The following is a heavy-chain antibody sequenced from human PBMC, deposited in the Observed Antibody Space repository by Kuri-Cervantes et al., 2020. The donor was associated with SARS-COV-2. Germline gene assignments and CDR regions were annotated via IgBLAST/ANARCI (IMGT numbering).Heavy chain of an antibody. J-gene: IGHJ6*02. CDR1: RFTVSSNH. Sequence: GQSLRLYCAASRFTVSSNHMSWARPATGKGLEWVSIIYNDGTTYYADSVKGRFTISRDNSKNMVYLQVNSLRAEDTAVYYCAKTTPGSTSRIFYGMEVWGQGTTVTDSS. CDR3: AKTTPGSTSRIFYGMEV. CDR2: IYNDGTT. V-gene: IGHV3-53*01. D-gene: IGHD2-2*01.